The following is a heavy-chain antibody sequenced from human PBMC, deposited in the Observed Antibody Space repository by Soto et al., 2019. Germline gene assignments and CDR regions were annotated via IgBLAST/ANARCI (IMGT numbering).Heavy chain of an antibody. D-gene: IGHD5-12*01. V-gene: IGHV3-33*01. CDR3: ARGGGSGYDLDYYYGMDV. CDR2: IWYDGSNK. CDR1: GFTFSSYG. Sequence: QVQLVESGGGVVQPGRSLRLSCAASGFTFSSYGMHWVRQAPGKGLEWVAVIWYDGSNKYYADSVKGRFTISRDNSKNTLYLQMNSLRAEETAVYYCARGGGSGYDLDYYYGMDVWGQGTTVTVSS. J-gene: IGHJ6*02.